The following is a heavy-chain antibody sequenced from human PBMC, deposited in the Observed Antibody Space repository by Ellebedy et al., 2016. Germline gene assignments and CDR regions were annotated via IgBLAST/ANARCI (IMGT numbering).Heavy chain of an antibody. CDR2: VNTFSGNT. V-gene: IGHV1-18*01. J-gene: IGHJ4*02. Sequence: ASVKVSCXASGYTFTRYSITWVRRAPGQGLEWMGFVNTFSGNTKFAQKFQGRVSMTTDSSTHTAYMDLRSLRSDDTAMYYCAKTSGWGYGENWGQGTLVTVSS. CDR3: AKTSGWGYGEN. D-gene: IGHD3-10*01. CDR1: GYTFTRYS.